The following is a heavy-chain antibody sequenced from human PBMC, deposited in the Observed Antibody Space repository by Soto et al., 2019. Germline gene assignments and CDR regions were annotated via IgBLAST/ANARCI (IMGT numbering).Heavy chain of an antibody. J-gene: IGHJ5*02. CDR2: INSDGSST. CDR3: ARDSNIGFDP. Sequence: GGSLRLSCAASGFSFTNYWMHWVRQAPGKGLVWVSHINSDGSSTSYADSVKGRFTISRDNAKNTLYLQMNSLRAEDTAVYYCARDSNIGFDPWGQETLVTVSS. CDR1: GFSFTNYW. D-gene: IGHD5-12*01. V-gene: IGHV3-74*01.